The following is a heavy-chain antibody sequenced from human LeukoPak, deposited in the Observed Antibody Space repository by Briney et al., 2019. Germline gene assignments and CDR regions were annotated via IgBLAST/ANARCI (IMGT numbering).Heavy chain of an antibody. D-gene: IGHD6-13*01. CDR1: GFTFSSYG. V-gene: IGHV3-30*02. CDR2: IRYDGSNK. J-gene: IGHJ4*02. CDR3: ARVRVVPAARGIAAAGTLLFDY. Sequence: PGGSLRLSCAASGFTFSSYGMHWVRQAPGKGLEWVAFIRYDGSNKYYADSVKGRFTISRDNSKNTLYPQMNSLRAEDTAVYYCARVRVVPAARGIAAAGTLLFDYWGQGTLVTVSS.